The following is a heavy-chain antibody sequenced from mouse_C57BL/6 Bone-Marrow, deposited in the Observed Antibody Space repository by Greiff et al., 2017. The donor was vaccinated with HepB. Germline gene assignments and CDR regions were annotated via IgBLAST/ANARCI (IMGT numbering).Heavy chain of an antibody. CDR1: GFSLSTFGMG. D-gene: IGHD2-4*01. CDR3: ARIKAYDYFYAMDY. Sequence: QVTLKVSGPGILQPSQTLSLTCSFSGFSLSTFGMGLGWLRQPSGKGLEWLAHIWWDDDKYYNPSLKSRLTISKDTSKNQVFLKIAKVNTADTDTYDCARIKAYDYFYAMDYWGQGTSVTVSS. J-gene: IGHJ4*01. CDR2: IWWDDDK. V-gene: IGHV8-8*01.